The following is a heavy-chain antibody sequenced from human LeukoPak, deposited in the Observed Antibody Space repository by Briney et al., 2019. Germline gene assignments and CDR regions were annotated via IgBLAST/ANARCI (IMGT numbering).Heavy chain of an antibody. D-gene: IGHD4-23*01. CDR1: GYSFTSNW. CDR2: IYPGDSDT. Sequence: GESLKISCKGSGYSFTSNWIGWVRQMPGKGLGWVGIIYPGDSDTRYSPSFQGQVTISADKSISTAYLQWSSLKASDTAIYYCARQATVVTPFDYWGQGTLVTVSS. J-gene: IGHJ4*02. CDR3: ARQATVVTPFDY. V-gene: IGHV5-51*01.